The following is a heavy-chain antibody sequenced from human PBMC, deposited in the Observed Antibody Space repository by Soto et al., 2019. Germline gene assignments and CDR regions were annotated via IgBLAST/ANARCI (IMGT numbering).Heavy chain of an antibody. Sequence: QITLKESGPTVVKPTQTLTLTCTFSGFSLSTSGVGVGWIRQPPGKALEWLALLYWDDDKRYSPSLKTRLTINKDTPRNQVVLTMTNMDPVDTATYYCAFRREYRGSWVSGWFDPWGQGTLVTVSS. CDR2: LYWDDDK. CDR3: AFRREYRGSWVSGWFDP. D-gene: IGHD6-13*01. CDR1: GFSLSTSGVG. V-gene: IGHV2-5*02. J-gene: IGHJ5*02.